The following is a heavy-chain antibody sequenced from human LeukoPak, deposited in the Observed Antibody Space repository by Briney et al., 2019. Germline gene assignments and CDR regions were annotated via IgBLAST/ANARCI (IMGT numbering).Heavy chain of an antibody. CDR1: GFTFSSYG. V-gene: IGHV3-30*02. CDR3: AKAFYYYGSGSKAKTHYYMDV. CDR2: IRYDGSNK. J-gene: IGHJ6*03. D-gene: IGHD3-10*01. Sequence: GGSLRLSCAASGFTFSSYGMHWVRQAPGKGLEWVAFIRYDGSNKYYADSVRGRFTISRDNSKNTLYLQMNSLRAEDTAVYYCAKAFYYYGSGSKAKTHYYMDVWGKGTTVTISS.